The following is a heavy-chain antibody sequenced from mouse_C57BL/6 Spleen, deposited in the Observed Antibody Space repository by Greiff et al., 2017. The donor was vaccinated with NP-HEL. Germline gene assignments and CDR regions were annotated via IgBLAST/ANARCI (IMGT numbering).Heavy chain of an antibody. Sequence: EVQRVESGGGLVKPGGSLKLSCAASGFTFSDYGMHWVRQAPEKGLEWVAYISSGSSTIYYADTVKGRFTISRDNAKNTLFLQMTSLRSEDTAMYYCARSWDGYFRYYAMDYWGQGTSVTVSS. CDR1: GFTFSDYG. CDR3: ARSWDGYFRYYAMDY. J-gene: IGHJ4*01. V-gene: IGHV5-17*01. D-gene: IGHD2-3*01. CDR2: ISSGSSTI.